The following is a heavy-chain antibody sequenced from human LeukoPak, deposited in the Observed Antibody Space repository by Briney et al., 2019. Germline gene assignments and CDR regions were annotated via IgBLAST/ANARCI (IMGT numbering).Heavy chain of an antibody. J-gene: IGHJ4*02. Sequence: EWIGYIYYSCSTNYNPSLKSRVTISVDTSKNQFSPKLSSVTAADTAVYYCASASSGAADYWGQGTLVTVSS. CDR2: IYYSCST. V-gene: IGHV4-59*08. CDR3: ASASSGAADY. D-gene: IGHD3-22*01.